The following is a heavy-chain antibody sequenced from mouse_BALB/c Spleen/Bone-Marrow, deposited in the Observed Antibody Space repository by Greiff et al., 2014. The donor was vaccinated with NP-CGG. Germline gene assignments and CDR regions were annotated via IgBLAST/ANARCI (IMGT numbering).Heavy chain of an antibody. CDR3: TRDQVRRGYYYAMDY. V-gene: IGHV1S22*01. J-gene: IGHJ4*01. CDR2: IYPGSGST. D-gene: IGHD2-14*01. Sequence: LQQSGSELVRPGASVKLSCKASGYTFTSYWMHWVKQRHGQGLEWIGNIYPGSGSTNYDEKFKSKGTLTVDTSSSTAYMHLSSLTSEDSAVYYCTRDQVRRGYYYAMDYWGQGTSVTVS. CDR1: GYTFTSYW.